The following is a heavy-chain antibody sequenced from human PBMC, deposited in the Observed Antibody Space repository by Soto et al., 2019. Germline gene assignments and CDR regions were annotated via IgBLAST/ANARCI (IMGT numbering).Heavy chain of an antibody. D-gene: IGHD3-9*01. V-gene: IGHV4-39*01. Sequence: QLQLQESGPGLVKPSETLSLTCTVSGGSISSSSYYWGWIRQPPGKGLEWIGSIYYSGSTYYNPSLKSRVTISVDTSKNQFSLKLSSVTAADTAVYYCARHFDWLLSFFDYWGQGTLVTVSS. CDR2: IYYSGST. CDR3: ARHFDWLLSFFDY. CDR1: GGSISSSSYY. J-gene: IGHJ4*02.